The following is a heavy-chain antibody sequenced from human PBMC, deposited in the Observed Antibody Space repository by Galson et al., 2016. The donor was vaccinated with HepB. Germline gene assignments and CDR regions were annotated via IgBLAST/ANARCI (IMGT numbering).Heavy chain of an antibody. CDR3: VKDRGPNSPYWYFDV. J-gene: IGHJ2*01. CDR1: GFTFEDYA. D-gene: IGHD3-16*01. CDR2: LSRNGDSV. Sequence: SLRLSCAASGFTFEDYAMHWVRQAPGRGLEWVSGLSRNGDSVHYADSVKGRLTISRDNAKTSLFLQMNGLRPEDTALYYWVKDRGPNSPYWYFDVWGRGTLVTVSS. V-gene: IGHV3-9*01.